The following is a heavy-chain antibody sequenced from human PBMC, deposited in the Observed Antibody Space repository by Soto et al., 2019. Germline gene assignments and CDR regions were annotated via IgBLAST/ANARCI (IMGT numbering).Heavy chain of an antibody. CDR1: GFTYSDYA. Sequence: SLRRSCTPSGFTYSDYAMSWFRQAPGERLEKVGFIRSKAYGGTTEYAASVKGRFTISRDDSKSIAYLHMNSLKTEDTAVYYCSRDWDIVVGPAALAFDYWGQGTLVTVSS. CDR2: IRSKAYGGTT. D-gene: IGHD2-2*01. CDR3: SRDWDIVVGPAALAFDY. V-gene: IGHV3-49*03. J-gene: IGHJ4*02.